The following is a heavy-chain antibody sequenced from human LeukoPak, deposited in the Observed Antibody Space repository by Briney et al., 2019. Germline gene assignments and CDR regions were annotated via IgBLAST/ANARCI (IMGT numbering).Heavy chain of an antibody. CDR3: AGDGHLGYCSGGSCYWGYFDY. D-gene: IGHD2-15*01. V-gene: IGHV3-30-3*01. Sequence: GGSLRLSCAASGFTFSSYAMHWVRQAPGKGLEWVAVISYDGSNKYYADSVKGRFTISRDNSKNTLYLQMNSLRAEDTAVYYCAGDGHLGYCSGGSCYWGYFDYWGQGTLATVSS. CDR2: ISYDGSNK. J-gene: IGHJ4*02. CDR1: GFTFSSYA.